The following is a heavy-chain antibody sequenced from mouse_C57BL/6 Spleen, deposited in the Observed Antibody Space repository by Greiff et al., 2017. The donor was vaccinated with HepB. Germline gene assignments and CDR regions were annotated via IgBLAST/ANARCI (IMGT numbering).Heavy chain of an antibody. Sequence: QVQLQQPGAELVKPGASVKVSCKASGYTFTSYWMHWVKQRPGQGLEWIGRIHPSGSDTNYNQKFKGKATLTVDKSSSTAYMQLSSLTSEDSAVYYCATHRGGKGNFDYWGQGTTLTVSS. D-gene: IGHD2-1*01. CDR3: ATHRGGKGNFDY. J-gene: IGHJ2*01. CDR2: IHPSGSDT. V-gene: IGHV1-74*01. CDR1: GYTFTSYW.